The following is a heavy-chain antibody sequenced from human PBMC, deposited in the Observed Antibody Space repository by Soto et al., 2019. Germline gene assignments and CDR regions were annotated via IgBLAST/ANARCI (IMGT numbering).Heavy chain of an antibody. V-gene: IGHV4-59*08. Sequence: SETLYLTCIVTGGSICSSYWGWFRQPPGKGLEWIGYIYYTGTTTYHPSLKSRVTISIDTSRNQFSLKLNSVTAADTAVYYCARLGGYYQAFDQWGQGSLVTVS. CDR3: ARLGGYYQAFDQ. CDR2: IYYTGTT. J-gene: IGHJ4*02. CDR1: GGSICSSY. D-gene: IGHD2-21*02.